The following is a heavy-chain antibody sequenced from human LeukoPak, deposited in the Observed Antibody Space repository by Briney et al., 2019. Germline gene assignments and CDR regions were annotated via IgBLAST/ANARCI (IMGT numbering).Heavy chain of an antibody. V-gene: IGHV3-30*19. D-gene: IGHD4-23*01. CDR1: GFTFSSYG. CDR2: ISSEGSKK. CDR3: ARGAHKRDDYGGFFDY. J-gene: IGHJ4*02. Sequence: GGSLRLSCAASGFTFSSYGMHWVRQAPSKGLEWVAVISSEGSKKSYADSVKGRFTISRDNSKNTLYLEMNSVRPQDTAVYYCARGAHKRDDYGGFFDYWGQGTLVTVSS.